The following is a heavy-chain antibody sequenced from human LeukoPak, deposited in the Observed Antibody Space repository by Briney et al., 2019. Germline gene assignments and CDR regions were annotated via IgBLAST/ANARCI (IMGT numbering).Heavy chain of an antibody. CDR3: ARERSSAGAIFDY. CDR1: GYTFTGYY. D-gene: IGHD6-13*01. Sequence: GASVKVSCNPFGYTFTGYYMPWVRQPPGQGLEWMGWINPNSGGTNYAQKFRGRVTMTRDTSISTAYMELSRLRSDDTAVYYCARERSSAGAIFDYWGQGTLVTVSS. V-gene: IGHV1-2*02. CDR2: INPNSGGT. J-gene: IGHJ4*02.